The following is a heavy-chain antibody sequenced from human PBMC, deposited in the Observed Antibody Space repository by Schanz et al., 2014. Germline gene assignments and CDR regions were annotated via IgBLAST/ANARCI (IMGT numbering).Heavy chain of an antibody. CDR2: ISPYTGNT. V-gene: IGHV1-18*01. CDR3: ARGGYSSGWYDRDIAHFDY. CDR1: GYTFTSYG. Sequence: QGQLVQSGAEVKKPGASVKVSCKASGYTFTSYGISWVRQAPGQGLQWMGWISPYTGNTNYAQTLQGRITMTTDTATSTAYMELRSLRSDDTAVYYCARGGYSSGWYDRDIAHFDYWGQGTLVTVSS. J-gene: IGHJ4*02. D-gene: IGHD6-19*01.